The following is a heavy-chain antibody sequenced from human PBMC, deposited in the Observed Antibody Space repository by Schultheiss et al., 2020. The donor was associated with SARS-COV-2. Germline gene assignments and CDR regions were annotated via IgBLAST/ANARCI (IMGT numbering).Heavy chain of an antibody. J-gene: IGHJ3*02. CDR1: GFTFNNHA. CDR3: AKDRGSGSYSDAFDI. D-gene: IGHD1-26*01. Sequence: GGSLRLSCAASGFTFNNHAMTWVRQAPGKGLEWVSAISGSGGSTYYADSVKGRFTISRDNSKNTLYLQMNSLRAEDTAVYYCAKDRGSGSYSDAFDIWGQGTMVTVSS. CDR2: ISGSGGST. V-gene: IGHV3-23*01.